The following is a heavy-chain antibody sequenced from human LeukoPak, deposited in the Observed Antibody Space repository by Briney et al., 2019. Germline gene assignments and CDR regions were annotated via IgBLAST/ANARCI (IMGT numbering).Heavy chain of an antibody. CDR2: IYYSGST. J-gene: IGHJ6*02. Sequence: PSETLSLTCTVSGGSISSYYWSWIRQPPGKGLEWIGYIYYSGSTNYNPSLKSRVTISVDTSKNQFSLKLSSVTAADTAVYYCARDGPNCGMDVWGQGTTVTVSS. CDR3: ARDGPNCGMDV. V-gene: IGHV4-59*01. CDR1: GGSISSYY.